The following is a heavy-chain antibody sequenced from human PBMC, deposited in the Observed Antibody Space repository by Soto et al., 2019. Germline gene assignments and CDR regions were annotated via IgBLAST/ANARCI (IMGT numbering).Heavy chain of an antibody. CDR1: GFTFSSYG. CDR3: AKDLGVVLLWFEGPFDY. J-gene: IGHJ4*02. CDR2: ISYDGSNK. Sequence: GGSLRLSCAASGFTFSSYGMHWVRQAPGKGLEWVAVISYDGSNKYYADSVKGRFTISRDNSKNTLYLQMNSLRAEDTAVYYCAKDLGVVLLWFEGPFDYWGQGTLVTVSS. D-gene: IGHD3-10*01. V-gene: IGHV3-30*18.